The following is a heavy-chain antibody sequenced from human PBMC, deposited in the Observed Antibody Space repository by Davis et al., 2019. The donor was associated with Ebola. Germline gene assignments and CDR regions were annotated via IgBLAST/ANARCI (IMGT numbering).Heavy chain of an antibody. CDR2: IYHSGST. D-gene: IGHD1-26*01. CDR3: ARGPSTVGFDP. Sequence: SETLSLTCAVSGGSISSSNWWSWVRQPPGKGLEWIGEIYHSGSTNYNPSLKSRVTISVDTSKNQFSLKLSSVTAADTAVYYCARGPSTVGFDPWGQGTLVTVSS. J-gene: IGHJ5*02. V-gene: IGHV4-4*02. CDR1: GGSISSSNW.